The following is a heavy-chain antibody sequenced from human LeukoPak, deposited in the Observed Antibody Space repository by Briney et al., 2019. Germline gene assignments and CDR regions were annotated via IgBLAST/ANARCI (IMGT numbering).Heavy chain of an antibody. CDR3: PRVAGSSWYGGLDY. J-gene: IGHJ4*02. CDR1: GFTFSDYY. CDR2: ISSSSSYI. Sequence: GGPLRLSCAAPGFTFSDYYMSWIRQAPGKGLEWVSSISSSSSYIYYADSVKGRFTIARDNAKNSLYLQMTSRRAEDTAVYYCPRVAGSSWYGGLDYWGQGTLVTVSS. D-gene: IGHD6-13*01. V-gene: IGHV3-11*05.